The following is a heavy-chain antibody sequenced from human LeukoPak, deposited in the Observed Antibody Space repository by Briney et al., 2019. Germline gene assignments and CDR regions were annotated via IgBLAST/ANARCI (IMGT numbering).Heavy chain of an antibody. CDR3: ARGVFELLPGYYYYYMDV. CDR2: ISSSSSTI. V-gene: IGHV3-48*01. D-gene: IGHD2-15*01. CDR1: GFTFSSYS. J-gene: IGHJ6*03. Sequence: PGGSLRLSCAASGFTFSSYSMNWVRQAPGKGLEWVPYISSSSSTIYYADSVKGRFTISRDNAKNSLYLQMNSLRAEDTAVYYCARGVFELLPGYYYYYMDVWGKGTTVTVSS.